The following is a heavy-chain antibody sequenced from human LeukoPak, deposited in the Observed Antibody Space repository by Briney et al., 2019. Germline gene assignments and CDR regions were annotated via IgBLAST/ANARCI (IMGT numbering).Heavy chain of an antibody. CDR3: ARNKFRLPTVTTDSTWYFDL. D-gene: IGHD4-17*01. J-gene: IGHJ2*01. Sequence: PGGSLRLSCAASGFPFSSYNMNWVRQAPGKGLEWVSYISSSSSTIYYADSVKGRFTISRDNAKNSLYLQMNSLRAEDTAVYYCARNKFRLPTVTTDSTWYFDLWGRGTLVTVSS. CDR2: ISSSSSTI. V-gene: IGHV3-48*04. CDR1: GFPFSSYN.